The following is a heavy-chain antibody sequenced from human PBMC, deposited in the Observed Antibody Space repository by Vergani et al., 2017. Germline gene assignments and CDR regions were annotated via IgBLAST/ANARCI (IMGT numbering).Heavy chain of an antibody. V-gene: IGHV4-59*01. CDR3: ARVNYVGGSYRYFDY. J-gene: IGHJ4*02. CDR2: IYYSGST. D-gene: IGHD3-16*02. Sequence: QVQLQESGPGLVKPSETLSLTCTVPGGSISSYYWSWIRQPPGKGVEWFGYIYYSGSTNYNPSLKSRVTISVDTSKNQFSLKLSSVTAADTAVYYCARVNYVGGSYRYFDYWGQGTLVTVSS. CDR1: GGSISSYY.